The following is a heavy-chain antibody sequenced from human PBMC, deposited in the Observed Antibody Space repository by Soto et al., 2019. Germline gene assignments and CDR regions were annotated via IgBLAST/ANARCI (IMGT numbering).Heavy chain of an antibody. CDR3: ALVIWSGHVTSDL. CDR2: ISSSSSTI. J-gene: IGHJ4*02. CDR1: GFTFSSNS. V-gene: IGHV3-48*02. D-gene: IGHD3-3*01. Sequence: EVQVVESGGGLVQPGGSLRLSCAASGFTFSSNSMNWVRQAPGKGLEWISDISSSSSTIYADSVKGRFTISRDNAKNSLYLQMNGVRDENTAVYYCALVIWSGHVTSDLWGEGTLVTVSS.